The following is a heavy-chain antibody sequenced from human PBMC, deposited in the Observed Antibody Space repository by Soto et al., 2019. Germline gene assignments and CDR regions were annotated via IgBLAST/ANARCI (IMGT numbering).Heavy chain of an antibody. CDR1: GFTFAHYA. V-gene: IGHV3-30*04. CDR3: AKGGWRQWLVCDY. J-gene: IGHJ4*02. D-gene: IGHD6-19*01. Sequence: GGSLRLSCAASGFTFAHYAMHWVRHSPGKGLEWVAVISRDGSRKHYADSVKGRFTISRDNSKNTLYLQMNSLRAEDTAVYYCAKGGWRQWLVCDYWGQGTLVTVSS. CDR2: ISRDGSRK.